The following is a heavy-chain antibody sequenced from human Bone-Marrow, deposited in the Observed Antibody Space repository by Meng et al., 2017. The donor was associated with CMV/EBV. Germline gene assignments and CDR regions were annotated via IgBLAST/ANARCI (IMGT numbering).Heavy chain of an antibody. J-gene: IGHJ5*02. D-gene: IGHD4/OR15-4a*01. V-gene: IGHV1-2*06. CDR1: GYTFTDYY. CDR2: INPNSGGT. CDR3: ARAGLPNYNDIHWVDP. Sequence: ASVKVSCKASGYTFTDYYIHWVRQAPGQGLEWMGRINPNSGGTNYAQMFHGRVTMTRYTSLTTAYMELSSLRSDDTAFYYCARAGLPNYNDIHWVDPWGQGTLVTVSS.